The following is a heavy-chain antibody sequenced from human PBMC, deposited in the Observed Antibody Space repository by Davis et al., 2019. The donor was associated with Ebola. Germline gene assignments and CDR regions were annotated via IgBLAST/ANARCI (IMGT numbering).Heavy chain of an antibody. CDR1: GFTFSDYY. Sequence: GESLKISCAASGFTFSDYYMSWIRQAPGKGLVWVSHINSDGSSARYADSVKGRFTISRDNAKNTLYLQMNSLRAEDTAVYYCARVTADNDFWYYYYGMDVWGQGTTVTVSS. CDR3: ARVTADNDFWYYYYGMDV. J-gene: IGHJ6*02. CDR2: INSDGSSA. D-gene: IGHD3-3*01. V-gene: IGHV3-74*01.